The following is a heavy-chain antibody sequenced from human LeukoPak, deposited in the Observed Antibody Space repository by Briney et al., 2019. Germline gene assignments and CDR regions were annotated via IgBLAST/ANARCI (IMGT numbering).Heavy chain of an antibody. CDR3: AKDKDAWGSSGWYKFDY. CDR2: ISWNSETI. Sequence: GGSLRLSCAASGFTFDDHAMHWVRQAPGKGLEWVAGISWNSETIVYADSVKGRFTISRDNAKNSLYLQMHTLRAEDTALYYCAKDKDAWGSSGWYKFDYWGQGTLVTVFS. J-gene: IGHJ4*02. V-gene: IGHV3-9*01. CDR1: GFTFDDHA. D-gene: IGHD6-19*01.